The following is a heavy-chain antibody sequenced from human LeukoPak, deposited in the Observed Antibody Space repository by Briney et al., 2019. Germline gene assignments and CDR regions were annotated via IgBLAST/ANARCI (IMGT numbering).Heavy chain of an antibody. J-gene: IGHJ5*02. CDR3: ARDPGRGYRSWFDP. CDR2: IYTSGST. CDR1: GFTLSTYW. Sequence: GSLRLSCAASGFTLSTYWMNWIRQPAGKGLEWIGRIYTSGSTNYNPSLKSRVTMSVDTSKNQFSLKLSSVTAADTAVYYCARDPGRGYRSWFDPWGQGTLVTVSS. D-gene: IGHD5-12*01. V-gene: IGHV4-4*07.